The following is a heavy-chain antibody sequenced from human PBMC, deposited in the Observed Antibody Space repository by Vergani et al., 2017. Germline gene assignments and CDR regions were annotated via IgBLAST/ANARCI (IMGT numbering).Heavy chain of an antibody. CDR2: IYPGDSDT. D-gene: IGHD6-13*01. V-gene: IGHV5-51*01. CDR1: GYSFTSYW. J-gene: IGHJ6*02. Sequence: EVQLVQSGAEVQKPGESLKISCKGSGYSFTSYWIGWVRQMPGKGLEWMGIIYPGDSDTRYSPSFQGQVTISADKSISTAYRQWSSLKASDTAMYYCARAVSSIAAAAGHYYYYYGMDVWGQGTTVTVSS. CDR3: ARAVSSIAAAAGHYYYYYGMDV.